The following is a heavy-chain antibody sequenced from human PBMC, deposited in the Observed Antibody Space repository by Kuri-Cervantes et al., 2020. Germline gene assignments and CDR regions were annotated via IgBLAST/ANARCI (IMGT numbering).Heavy chain of an antibody. J-gene: IGHJ6*02. CDR3: ARQRGRNYYPMDV. Sequence: GESLKISCKGSGYSFTSYWIGWVRQMPGKGLEWMGIIYPGDSDTRYRSSFQGQVTISADKSIGTAYLQWNSLKASDTAICYCARQRGRNYYPMDVWGQGTTVTVSS. CDR1: GYSFTSYW. CDR2: IYPGDSDT. V-gene: IGHV5-51*01.